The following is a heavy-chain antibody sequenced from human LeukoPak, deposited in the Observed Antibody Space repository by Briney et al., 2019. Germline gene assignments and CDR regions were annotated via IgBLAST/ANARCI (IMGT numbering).Heavy chain of an antibody. CDR2: ISWNSGSI. V-gene: IGHV3-9*03. CDR3: AKEGDYYDSNRAFDI. D-gene: IGHD3-22*01. Sequence: GGSLRLSCAASGFTFDDYAMHWVRQAPGKGLEWVSGISWNSGSIGYADSVKGRFTISRDNAKNSLYLQMNSLRAEDMALYYCAKEGDYYDSNRAFDIWGQGTMVTVSS. J-gene: IGHJ3*02. CDR1: GFTFDDYA.